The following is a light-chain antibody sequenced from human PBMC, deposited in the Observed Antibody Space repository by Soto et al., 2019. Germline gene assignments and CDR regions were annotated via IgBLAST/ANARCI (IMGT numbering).Light chain of an antibody. CDR3: CSYANGGTV. J-gene: IGLJ3*02. V-gene: IGLV2-23*01. CDR2: EGT. CDR1: SSNIGSYGF. Sequence: QSALTQTASVSGSPGQSITISCTGSSSNIGSYGFVSWYQHHPGKAPKLMIYEGTKRPSGVSTRFSGSRSGNTASLTISGLQADDEADYYCCSYANGGTVFGGGTKLTV.